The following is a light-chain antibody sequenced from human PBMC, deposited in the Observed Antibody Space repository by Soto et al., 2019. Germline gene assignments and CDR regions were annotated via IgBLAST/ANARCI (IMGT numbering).Light chain of an antibody. CDR3: QHYNNWPLT. V-gene: IGKV3-15*01. J-gene: IGKJ4*01. Sequence: ETVMTQSPATLSASPGESATLSCRASQSVNSDLAWYQQIPGQAPRLLIYSASTGATGGPARFSGSGSGTEFTLTISRLQSEDFAIYYCQHYNNWPLTFGGGNKVEI. CDR2: SAS. CDR1: QSVNSD.